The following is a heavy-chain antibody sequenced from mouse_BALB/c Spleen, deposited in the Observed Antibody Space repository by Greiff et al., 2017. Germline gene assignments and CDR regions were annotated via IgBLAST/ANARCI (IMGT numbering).Heavy chain of an antibody. CDR3: ARDGYYGNAYAMDY. J-gene: IGHJ4*01. D-gene: IGHD2-3*01. CDR2: ISYDGSN. Sequence: DVKLQESGPGLVKPSQSLSLTCSVTGYSITSGYYWNWIRQFPGNKLEWMGYISYDGSNNYNPSLKNRISITRDTSKNQFFLKLNSVTTEDTATYYCARDGYYGNAYAMDYWGQGTSVTVSS. CDR1: GYSITSGYY. V-gene: IGHV3-6*02.